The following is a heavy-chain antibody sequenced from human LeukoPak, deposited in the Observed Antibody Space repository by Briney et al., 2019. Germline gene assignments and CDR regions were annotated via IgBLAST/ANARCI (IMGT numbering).Heavy chain of an antibody. V-gene: IGHV4-39*07. CDR3: ARASHGWYFDL. Sequence: SETLSLTCTVSGGSININTYYWGWIRQPPGKGLEWIGSIYYSGSTYYNPSLKSRVTISVDTSKNRFSLKLSSVTAADTAVYYCARASHGWYFDLWGRGTLVTVSS. CDR1: GGSININTYY. J-gene: IGHJ2*01. D-gene: IGHD6-6*01. CDR2: IYYSGST.